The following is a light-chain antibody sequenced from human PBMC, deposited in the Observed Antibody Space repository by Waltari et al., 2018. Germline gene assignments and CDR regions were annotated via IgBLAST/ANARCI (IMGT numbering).Light chain of an antibody. Sequence: DIQMTQSPSSMSASVGDRVTITCRASQGISNSLAWYQQKPGKAPKLLLYAASRVESGVPSRFSGSGSGTYYTLTISSLQPEDVATYYCQQYYSIALNFGGGTKVEIK. J-gene: IGKJ4*01. V-gene: IGKV1-NL1*01. CDR2: AAS. CDR1: QGISNS. CDR3: QQYYSIALN.